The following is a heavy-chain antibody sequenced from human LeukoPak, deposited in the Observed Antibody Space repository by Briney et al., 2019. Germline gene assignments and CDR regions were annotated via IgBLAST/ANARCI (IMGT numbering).Heavy chain of an antibody. J-gene: IGHJ3*01. CDR2: IYFTGNT. Sequence: SETLSLTCTVSSGSISSSSYFWGWIRQPPEKGLEWIGSIYFTGNTYYNPSLKSRVTISVDTSKNQFSLKLRSVTAADTAVFYCASAYCGGDCLEEGAFDVWGQGTMVTVSS. D-gene: IGHD2-21*01. CDR1: SGSISSSSYF. CDR3: ASAYCGGDCLEEGAFDV. V-gene: IGHV4-39*01.